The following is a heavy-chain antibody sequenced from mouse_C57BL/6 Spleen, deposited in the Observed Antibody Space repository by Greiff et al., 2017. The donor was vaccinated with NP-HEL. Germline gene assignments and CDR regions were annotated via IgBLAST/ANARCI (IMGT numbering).Heavy chain of an antibody. J-gene: IGHJ4*01. CDR2: IYPRSGST. Sequence: QVHVKQSGAELARPGASVKLSCKASGYTFTSYGISWVKQRTGQGLEWIGEIYPRSGSTYYNEKFKGKATLTADKSSSTAYMELRSLTSEDSAVYFCAREGYSKDDSMDYRGQGTSVTVSS. CDR3: AREGYSKDDSMDY. V-gene: IGHV1-81*01. CDR1: GYTFTSYG. D-gene: IGHD2-5*01.